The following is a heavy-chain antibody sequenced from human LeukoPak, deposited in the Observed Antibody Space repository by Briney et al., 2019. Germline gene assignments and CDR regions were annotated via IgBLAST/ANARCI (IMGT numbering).Heavy chain of an antibody. CDR3: ATVRRAQLVSDY. CDR2: ISSTGNTM. V-gene: IGHV3-48*03. Sequence: GGSLRLSCAASGFTFSSYFMSWVRQAPGKGLEWISYISSTGNTMYYADSVKGRFTISRDNAKNSVHLQMNSLRAEDTAVYYCATVRRAQLVSDYWGQGTLVTVSS. CDR1: GFTFSSYF. D-gene: IGHD6-13*01. J-gene: IGHJ4*02.